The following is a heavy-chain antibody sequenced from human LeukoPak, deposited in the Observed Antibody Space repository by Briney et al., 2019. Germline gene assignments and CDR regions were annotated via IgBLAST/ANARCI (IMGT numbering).Heavy chain of an antibody. D-gene: IGHD5-24*01. CDR2: ISDSGVNT. J-gene: IGHJ4*02. CDR1: GFTFSSYA. Sequence: QAGGSLRLSCAASGFTFSSYAMSWVRQAPGKGLEWVSAISDSGVNTYYAGSVKGRFTISRDNAKNSLYLQMNSLRAEDTAVYYCARDGYNALDYWGQGTLVTVSS. V-gene: IGHV3-23*01. CDR3: ARDGYNALDY.